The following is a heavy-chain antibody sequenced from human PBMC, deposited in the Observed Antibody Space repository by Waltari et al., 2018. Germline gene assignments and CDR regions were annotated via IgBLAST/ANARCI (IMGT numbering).Heavy chain of an antibody. D-gene: IGHD1-26*01. CDR3: ARDFEYTGSYGAFDM. Sequence: VQLVESGGGLVQPGGSLRLSCGASGFTFSRYWMSWVRQAPGKGVEGVANINQDGSDKYDVDSVKGRFTISRDNAKDSLYLQMNGLRAEDTAIYYCARDFEYTGSYGAFDMWGQGTMVTVSS. V-gene: IGHV3-7*01. CDR1: GFTFSRYW. J-gene: IGHJ3*02. CDR2: INQDGSDK.